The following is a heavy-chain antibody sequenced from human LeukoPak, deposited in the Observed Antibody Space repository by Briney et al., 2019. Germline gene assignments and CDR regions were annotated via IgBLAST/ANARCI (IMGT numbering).Heavy chain of an antibody. J-gene: IGHJ4*02. CDR2: ISSSSSSYI. D-gene: IGHD6-19*01. Sequence: GGSLRLSCAASGFTFSSYSMNWVRQAPGKGLEWVSYISSSSSSYIYYADSVKGRFTISRDNAKNSLYLQMNSLRAEDTAVYYCARGREWLVRFGFDYWGQGTLVTVSS. CDR1: GFTFSSYS. CDR3: ARGREWLVRFGFDY. V-gene: IGHV3-21*05.